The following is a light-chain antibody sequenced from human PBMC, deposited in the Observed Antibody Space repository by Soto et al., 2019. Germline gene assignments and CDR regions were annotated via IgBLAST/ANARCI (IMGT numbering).Light chain of an antibody. CDR1: QSISDT. Sequence: EIVMTQSPATLSVSPGGRATLSCRASQSISDTLAWYQQKPGQAPRLLIYGASTRAPGFPARFSGSGSGTDFTLTIGRLEPEDFAVYYCHQYGISPPRTFGQGTKVDIK. CDR2: GAS. CDR3: HQYGISPPRT. J-gene: IGKJ1*01. V-gene: IGKV3-15*01.